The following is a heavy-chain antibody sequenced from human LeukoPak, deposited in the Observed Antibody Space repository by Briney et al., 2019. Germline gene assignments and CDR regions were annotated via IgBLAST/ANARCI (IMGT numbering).Heavy chain of an antibody. J-gene: IGHJ2*01. V-gene: IGHV3-53*01. CDR2: IYTGGST. Sequence: PGGSLRLSCAASGFNVSNNYMSWVRQAPGKGLEWVSVIYTGGSTYYADSVKGRFTITRDNSKNTLYLQMNSLRAEDTAVYYCARGYTATGNWYFDVWGRGTLVSVSS. CDR1: GFNVSNNY. D-gene: IGHD6-13*01. CDR3: ARGYTATGNWYFDV.